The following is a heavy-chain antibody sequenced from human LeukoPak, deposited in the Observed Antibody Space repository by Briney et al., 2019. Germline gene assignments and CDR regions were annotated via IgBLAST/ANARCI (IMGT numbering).Heavy chain of an antibody. CDR3: TSPGAYY. CDR2: ISSNGGST. V-gene: IGHV3-64*01. CDR1: GFTFSSYA. J-gene: IGHJ4*02. Sequence: GGSLRLSCAASGFTFSSYAMHWVRQAPGKGLEYVSAISSNGGSTYYANSVKGRFTISRDNSKNTLYLQMGSLRAEDMAVYYCTSPGAYYWGQGTLVTVSS.